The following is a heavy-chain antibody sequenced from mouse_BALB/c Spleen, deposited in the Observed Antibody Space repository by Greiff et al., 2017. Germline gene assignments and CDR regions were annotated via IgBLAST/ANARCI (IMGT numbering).Heavy chain of an antibody. CDR1: GFTFSDYY. D-gene: IGHD1-1*01. V-gene: IGHV5-4*02. J-gene: IGHJ3*01. Sequence: EVKLMESGGGLVKPGGSLKLSCAASGFTFSDYYMYWVRQTPEKRLEWVATISDGGSYTYYPDSVKGRFTISRDNAKNNLYLQMSSLKSEDTAMYYCAREERPSYVWFAYWGQGTLVTVSA. CDR2: ISDGGSYT. CDR3: AREERPSYVWFAY.